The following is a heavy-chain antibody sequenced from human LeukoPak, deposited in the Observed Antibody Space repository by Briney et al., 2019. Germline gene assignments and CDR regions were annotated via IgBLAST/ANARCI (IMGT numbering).Heavy chain of an antibody. D-gene: IGHD3-22*01. CDR3: ARSFKYYYDSSGYYFDY. J-gene: IGHJ4*02. CDR1: GGSISSYY. Sequence: SETLSLTCTVSGGSISSYYWSWIRQPPGKGLEWIGYTYYSGSTNYNPSLKSRVTISVDTSKNQFSLKLSSVTAADTAVYYCARSFKYYYDSSGYYFDYWGQGTLVTVSS. V-gene: IGHV4-59*01. CDR2: TYYSGST.